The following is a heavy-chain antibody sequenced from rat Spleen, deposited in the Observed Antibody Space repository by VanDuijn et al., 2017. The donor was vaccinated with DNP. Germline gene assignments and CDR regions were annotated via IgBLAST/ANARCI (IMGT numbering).Heavy chain of an antibody. CDR2: ITSSGGNS. V-gene: IGHV5-31*01. J-gene: IGHJ3*01. Sequence: EVQLVESGGGLVQPGRSLKLSCAASGFTFNNYWMTWIRQVPGKGLEWVASITSSGGNSYYRDSVKGRFTISRDNAKNTQYLQMDSLRSEDTATYYCATGVYGGYADWFTYWGQGTLVTVSS. CDR3: ATGVYGGYADWFTY. CDR1: GFTFNNYW. D-gene: IGHD1-11*01.